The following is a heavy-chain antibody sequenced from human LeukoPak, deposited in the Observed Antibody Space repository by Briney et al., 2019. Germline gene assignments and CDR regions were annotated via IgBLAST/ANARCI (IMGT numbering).Heavy chain of an antibody. D-gene: IGHD2-21*02. CDR3: ARARDNYFDY. CDR2: ISGSGTST. CDR1: GFTFTTYA. V-gene: IGHV3-23*01. J-gene: IGHJ4*02. Sequence: PGGSLRLPCAVSGFTFTTYAMSWVRQAPGKGLEWVSAISGSGTSTYYADSVKGRFTISRDNAKNSLYLQMDSLRAEDTAVYYCARARDNYFDYWGQGTLVTVSS.